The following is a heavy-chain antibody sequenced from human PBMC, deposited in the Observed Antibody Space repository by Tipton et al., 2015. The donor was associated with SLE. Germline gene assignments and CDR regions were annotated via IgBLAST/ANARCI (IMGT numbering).Heavy chain of an antibody. CDR3: ARGEQDIVVVVAAKDWFDP. CDR1: GGSFSGYY. Sequence: TLPLTCAVYGGSFSGYYWSWIRQPPGKGLEWIGEINHSGSTNYNPSLKSRVTISVDTSKNQFSLKLSSVTAADTAVYYCARGEQDIVVVVAAKDWFDPWGQGTLVTVSS. CDR2: INHSGST. V-gene: IGHV4-34*01. J-gene: IGHJ5*02. D-gene: IGHD2-15*01.